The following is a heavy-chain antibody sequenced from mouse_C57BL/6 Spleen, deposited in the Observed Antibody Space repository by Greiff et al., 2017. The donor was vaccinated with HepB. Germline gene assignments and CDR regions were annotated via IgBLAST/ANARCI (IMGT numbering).Heavy chain of an antibody. Sequence: EVKVVESGGDLVKPGGSLKLSCAASGFTFSSYGMSWVRQTPDKRLEWVATISSGGSYTYYPDSVKGRFTISRDNAKNTLYLQMSSLKSEDTAMYYCARLPYGNPIYFDYWGQGTTLTVSS. CDR3: ARLPYGNPIYFDY. J-gene: IGHJ2*01. CDR2: ISSGGSYT. D-gene: IGHD2-1*01. CDR1: GFTFSSYG. V-gene: IGHV5-6*01.